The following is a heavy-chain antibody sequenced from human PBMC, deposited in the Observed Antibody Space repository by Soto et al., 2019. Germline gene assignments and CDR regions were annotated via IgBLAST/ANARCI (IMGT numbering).Heavy chain of an antibody. V-gene: IGHV4-34*01. CDR2: AHHSGST. D-gene: IGHD2-21*02. Sequence: QAQLQQWGTGPLKPSETLSLTCAVYGGSLSGNYWGWIRQPPGKGLEWIGEAHHSGSTAYNPSLKSRVTISVDTSRNQFSLKLNSVTAADTAVYYCARTTAAIHLNYWSQGTLVTVSS. CDR1: GGSLSGNY. CDR3: ARTTAAIHLNY. J-gene: IGHJ4*02.